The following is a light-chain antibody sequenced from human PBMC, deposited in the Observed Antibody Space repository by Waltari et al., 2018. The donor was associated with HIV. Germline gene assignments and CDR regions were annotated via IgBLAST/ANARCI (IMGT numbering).Light chain of an antibody. CDR1: RSHLGSQT. CDR3: AAWDVSLNGLV. CDR2: SND. Sequence: QSVLTQPPSASGTPGQRVTISCSGSRSHLGSQTVNWYQQLPGTAPKLLIYSNDQRPSGVPDRFSGSKSGTSASLAISGLQSEDEAGYYCAAWDVSLNGLVFGGGTKLTVL. V-gene: IGLV1-44*01. J-gene: IGLJ2*01.